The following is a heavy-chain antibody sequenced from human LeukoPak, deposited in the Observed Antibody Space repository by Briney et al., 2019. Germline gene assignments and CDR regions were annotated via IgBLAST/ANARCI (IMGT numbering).Heavy chain of an antibody. V-gene: IGHV3-64*01. CDR1: GFTFSSYA. D-gene: IGHD6-19*01. CDR3: ASATPTVADHGARFDP. CDR2: ISSNGGST. Sequence: GGSLRLSCAASGFTFSSYAMHWVRQAPGKGLEYVSGISSNGGSTYYANSVKGRFTISRDVSKNTLYLQMGSLRSEDTAVYYCASATPTVADHGARFDPWGQGTLVTVSS. J-gene: IGHJ5*02.